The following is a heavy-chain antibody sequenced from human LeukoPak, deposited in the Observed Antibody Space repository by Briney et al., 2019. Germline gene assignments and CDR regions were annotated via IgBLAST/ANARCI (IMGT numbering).Heavy chain of an antibody. J-gene: IGHJ4*02. CDR1: GGSFSGYY. CDR2: INHSGST. V-gene: IGHV4-34*01. CDR3: ARGSYDSSGYYYVFPHEFDN. Sequence: SETLSLTCAVYGGSFSGYYWSWIRQPPGKGLEWIGEINHSGSTNYNPSLKSRVTISVDTSKNQFSLKLSSVTAADTAVYYCARGSYDSSGYYYVFPHEFDNWGQGTLVTVSS. D-gene: IGHD3-22*01.